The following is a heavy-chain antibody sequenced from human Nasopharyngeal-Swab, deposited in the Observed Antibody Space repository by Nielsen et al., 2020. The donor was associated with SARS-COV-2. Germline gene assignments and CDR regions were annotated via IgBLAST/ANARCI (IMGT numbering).Heavy chain of an antibody. D-gene: IGHD5-18*01. J-gene: IGHJ4*02. CDR1: GFLFSTYS. V-gene: IGHV3-48*02. Sequence: GESLKISCAASGFLFSTYSMNWVRQAPGKGLEWVSYITSSSNTIDYAHSVKGRFTISRDNAKNSLYLQMNSLRDEDTAVYYCARGTMVRNSYGLYYFDYWGQGTLVTVSS. CDR3: ARGTMVRNSYGLYYFDY. CDR2: ITSSSNTI.